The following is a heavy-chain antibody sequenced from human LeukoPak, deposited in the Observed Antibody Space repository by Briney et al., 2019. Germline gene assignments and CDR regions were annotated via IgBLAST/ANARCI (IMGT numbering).Heavy chain of an antibody. J-gene: IGHJ4*02. V-gene: IGHV4-59*08. CDR3: ATLAGYIYGVTSDF. CDR2: IYYTGNT. CDR1: ADSISSFY. D-gene: IGHD5-18*01. Sequence: PSETLSLTCTVSADSISSFYWSWIRPPPGKGLEWIGYIYYTGNTNYNPSLKSRVTISVDTSRNQFSLKLTSVTAADTAVYYCATLAGYIYGVTSDFWGQGTLVTVSS.